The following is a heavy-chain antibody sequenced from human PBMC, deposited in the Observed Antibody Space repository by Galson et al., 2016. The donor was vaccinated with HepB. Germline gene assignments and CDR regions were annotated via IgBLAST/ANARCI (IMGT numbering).Heavy chain of an antibody. CDR2: ISGSGTSI. CDR1: GSTFSDYY. D-gene: IGHD1-14*01. Sequence: SLRLSCAASGSTFSDYYMSWVRQAPGKGLEWLSIISGSGTSIYYADSVKGRFTVSRDNTKNLVYLQTNSLRAEDTAVYYCARDRIPDRYYGLSVWGHGTTVTVSS. J-gene: IGHJ6*02. V-gene: IGHV3-11*01. CDR3: ARDRIPDRYYGLSV.